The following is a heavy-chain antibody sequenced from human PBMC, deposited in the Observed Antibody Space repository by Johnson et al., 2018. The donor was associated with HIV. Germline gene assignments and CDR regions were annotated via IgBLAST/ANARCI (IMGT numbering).Heavy chain of an antibody. CDR3: AKRPRPYSSGWYGDAFDI. V-gene: IGHV3-30*02. J-gene: IGHJ3*02. CDR1: GFTFSSYG. Sequence: QVQLVESGGGVVQPGGSLRLSCVASGFTFSSYGMHWVRQAPGKGLEWVAFIRYDGSNKYYGDSEKGRLTTFRDNSKNTLYLQMNSLRAEDTAVYYCAKRPRPYSSGWYGDAFDIWGQGTMVTVSS. D-gene: IGHD6-19*01. CDR2: IRYDGSNK.